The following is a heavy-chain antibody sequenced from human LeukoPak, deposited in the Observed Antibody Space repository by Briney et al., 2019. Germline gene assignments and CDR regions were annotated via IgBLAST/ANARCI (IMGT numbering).Heavy chain of an antibody. CDR3: ARAGDSPYYFDY. V-gene: IGHV4-34*01. CDR2: INHSGST. J-gene: IGHJ4*02. CDR1: GGSFSGYY. D-gene: IGHD7-27*01. Sequence: PSETLSLTCAVYGGSFSGYYWSWIRQPPGKGLEWIGEINHSGSTNYNPSLKSRVTISVDTSKNQFSLKLSSVTAADTAVYYCARAGDSPYYFDYWGQGTLVTVSS.